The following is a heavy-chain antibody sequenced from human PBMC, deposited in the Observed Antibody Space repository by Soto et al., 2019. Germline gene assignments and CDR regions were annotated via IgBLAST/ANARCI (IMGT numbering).Heavy chain of an antibody. V-gene: IGHV3-74*01. CDR1: GFTFSNYW. CDR3: ARGGSRSDNGMDV. J-gene: IGHJ6*02. Sequence: GGSLILSCAASGFTFSNYWMSGVRQAPGKGLVWVSRITGDGSGIRYADSVKGRFTMSRDNAKNTLYLEMNSLRDEDTAVYFCARGGSRSDNGMDVWGQGTTVTVSS. D-gene: IGHD3-16*01. CDR2: ITGDGSGI.